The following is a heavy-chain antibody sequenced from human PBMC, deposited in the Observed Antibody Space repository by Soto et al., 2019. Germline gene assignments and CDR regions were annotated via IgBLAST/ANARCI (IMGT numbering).Heavy chain of an antibody. CDR2: IYYSGST. Sequence: SETLSLTCTVSVGSISSGGYYWIWIRHHPGKGLEWIGYIYYSGSTYYNPSLKSRVTISVDTSKNQFSLKLSSVTAADTAVYYCAREGYSSSWYDRAFDIWGQGTMVTVSS. D-gene: IGHD6-13*01. CDR1: VGSISSGGYY. CDR3: AREGYSSSWYDRAFDI. V-gene: IGHV4-31*03. J-gene: IGHJ3*02.